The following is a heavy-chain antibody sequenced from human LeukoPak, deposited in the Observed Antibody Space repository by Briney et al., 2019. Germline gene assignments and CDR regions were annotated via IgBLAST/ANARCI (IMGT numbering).Heavy chain of an antibody. CDR1: GYTFTSYD. Sequence: ASVKVSCKASGYTFTSYDINWVRQATGQGLEWMGWMNPNSGNTGYAQKFQGRVTMTRNTSISTAYMELSSLRSEDTAVYYCARGGHYDILTGRYYYYGMDVWGQGTTVTVSS. CDR3: ARGGHYDILTGRYYYYGMDV. V-gene: IGHV1-8*01. J-gene: IGHJ6*02. D-gene: IGHD3-9*01. CDR2: MNPNSGNT.